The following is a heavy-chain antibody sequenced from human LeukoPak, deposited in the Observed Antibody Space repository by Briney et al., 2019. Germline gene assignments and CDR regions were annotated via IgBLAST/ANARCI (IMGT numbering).Heavy chain of an antibody. V-gene: IGHV1-2*02. CDR2: VDPNTGDT. J-gene: IGHJ4*02. Sequence: ASVKVSCTTSGYTFTDFYLSWVRRAPGRGLEWMGWVDPNTGDTNYAQNFQGRVTMTTDMSITTAYMELSSLRSDDTAVYYCAKGDYYGSEKLFTHWGQGTLVTVSS. D-gene: IGHD3-10*01. CDR1: GYTFTDFY. CDR3: AKGDYYGSEKLFTH.